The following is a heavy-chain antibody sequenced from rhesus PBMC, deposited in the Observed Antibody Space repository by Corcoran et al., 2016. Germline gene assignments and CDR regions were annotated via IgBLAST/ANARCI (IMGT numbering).Heavy chain of an antibody. Sequence: EVQLVESGGGLAKPGGSLRLSCAASGFTFSSYWMNWVRQAPGKGLEWVSAINSGGGSTYYADSVKGRFTISRDNSKNTLSLQMNSLRAEDTAVYYCAKYSYEDDYWLLLHRPPSYFDYWGQGVLVTVSS. CDR1: GFTFSSYW. CDR3: AKYSYEDDYWLLLHRPPSYFDY. CDR2: INSGGGST. J-gene: IGHJ4*01. D-gene: IGHD3-9*01. V-gene: IGHV3S25*01.